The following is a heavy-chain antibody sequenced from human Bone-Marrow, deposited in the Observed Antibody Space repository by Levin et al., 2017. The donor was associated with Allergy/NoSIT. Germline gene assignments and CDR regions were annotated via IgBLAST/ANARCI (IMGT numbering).Heavy chain of an antibody. J-gene: IGHJ3*02. CDR3: ARVDSSCGGDCPDAFDI. CDR1: GYTFTNYD. D-gene: IGHD2-21*02. V-gene: IGHV1-8*01. Sequence: ASVKVSCQASGYTFTNYDINWVRQATGQGLEWMGWMNPNSGNTGYAQKFQGRVTMTRNTSISTGYMELSGLTSEDTAIYYCARVDSSCGGDCPDAFDIWGQGTMVTVSS. CDR2: MNPNSGNT.